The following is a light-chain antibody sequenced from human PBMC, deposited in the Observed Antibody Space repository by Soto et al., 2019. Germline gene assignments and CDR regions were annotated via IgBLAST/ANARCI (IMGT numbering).Light chain of an antibody. CDR2: GAS. CDR1: QSVSSN. J-gene: IGKJ2*01. V-gene: IGKV3-15*01. Sequence: EIVMTQSPATLSVSPGERATLSCRASQSVSSNLAWYQQQPGQAPRLLIYGASTRATGSPARFSGSGSGTEFTLTISSLQSEDFAVYYCQQYNNWPPWTVGQGTKLEIK. CDR3: QQYNNWPPWT.